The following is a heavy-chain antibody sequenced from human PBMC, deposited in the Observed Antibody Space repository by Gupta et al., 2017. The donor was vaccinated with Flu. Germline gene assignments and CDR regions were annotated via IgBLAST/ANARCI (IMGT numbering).Heavy chain of an antibody. CDR3: ARLAGGSPPVEFDS. CDR1: GYTFTRSY. Sequence: QVQLVQSGAEVTKPGASVKLSCKASGYTFTRSYMHWVRQAPGQGLEWVGIIDPSGGTTTYAQIFQGRVTMTRDTSTSTVYMELSSLTSEDTAMYYCARLAGGSPPVEFDSWGQGSLVTVSS. V-gene: IGHV1-46*01. D-gene: IGHD1-1*01. J-gene: IGHJ4*02. CDR2: IDPSGGTT.